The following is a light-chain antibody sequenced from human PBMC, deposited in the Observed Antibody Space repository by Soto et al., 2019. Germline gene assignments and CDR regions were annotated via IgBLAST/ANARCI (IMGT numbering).Light chain of an antibody. CDR2: AAS. CDR1: QGIAHY. Sequence: DVPMTQSPASLSASVGDRVTITCRASQGIAHYVAWYQLKPGNVPKLLIYAASTLQSGVPSRFSGSGSGTHFTLTISSLQSEDVASYYCQKYNSALWTFGQGTKVEV. CDR3: QKYNSALWT. J-gene: IGKJ1*01. V-gene: IGKV1-27*01.